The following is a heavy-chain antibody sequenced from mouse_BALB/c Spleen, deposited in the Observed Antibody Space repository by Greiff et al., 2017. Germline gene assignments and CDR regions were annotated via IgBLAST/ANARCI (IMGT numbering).Heavy chain of an antibody. CDR3: ATMITTGYFDC. D-gene: IGHD2-4*01. Sequence: EVQLQQSGAELVKPGASVKLSCTASGFNIKDIYMHWVKQRPEQGLEWIGRIDPANGNTKYDPKFQGKATITADTSSNTAYLQLSSLTSEDTAVYYCATMITTGYFDCWGQGTTLAVSS. V-gene: IGHV14-3*02. CDR1: GFNIKDIY. J-gene: IGHJ2*01. CDR2: IDPANGNT.